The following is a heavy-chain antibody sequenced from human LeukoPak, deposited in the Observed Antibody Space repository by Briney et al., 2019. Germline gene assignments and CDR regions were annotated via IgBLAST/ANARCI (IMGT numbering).Heavy chain of an antibody. CDR1: GGSISSGDYY. J-gene: IGHJ4*02. CDR2: IYYSGST. CDR3: ARAHFGVALH. V-gene: IGHV4-31*03. Sequence: PSETLSLTCTDSGGSISSGDYYWSWIRQHPGKGLEWIGYIYYSGSTYYSPSLKSRVTISVDTSKNQFSLKLSSVTAADTAVYYCARAHFGVALHWGQGTLVTVSS. D-gene: IGHD3-3*01.